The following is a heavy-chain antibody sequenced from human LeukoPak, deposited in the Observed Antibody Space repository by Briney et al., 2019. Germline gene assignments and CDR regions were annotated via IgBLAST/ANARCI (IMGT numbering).Heavy chain of an antibody. Sequence: SETLSLTCTVSGGSISSYYGGWIRQPPGKGLEWIGYIYYSGSTNYNPSLKSRVTISVDTSKNQFSLKLSSVTAADTAVYYCAREYGYSSSWLVGGYFDYWGQGTLVTVSS. CDR1: GGSISSYY. J-gene: IGHJ4*02. CDR3: AREYGYSSSWLVGGYFDY. D-gene: IGHD6-13*01. V-gene: IGHV4-59*01. CDR2: IYYSGST.